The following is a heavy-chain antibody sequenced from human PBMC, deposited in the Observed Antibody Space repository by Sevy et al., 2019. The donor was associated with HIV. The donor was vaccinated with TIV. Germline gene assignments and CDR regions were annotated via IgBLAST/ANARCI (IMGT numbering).Heavy chain of an antibody. V-gene: IGHV3-21*01. CDR1: GFTFSRYS. J-gene: IGHJ6*02. CDR2: SSSSSSYI. D-gene: IGHD3-10*01. Sequence: GGSLRLSCVDSGFTFSRYSMNWVRQAPGKGLEWVSSSSSSSSYIYYGDSAKGRFTISRDNAKNSLYMQMNSLRAEDTAVYYCARDRDGSGSSGGYGMDVWGQGTTVTVSS. CDR3: ARDRDGSGSSGGYGMDV.